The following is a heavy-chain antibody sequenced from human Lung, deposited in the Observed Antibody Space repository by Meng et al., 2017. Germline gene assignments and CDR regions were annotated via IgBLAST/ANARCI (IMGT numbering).Heavy chain of an antibody. V-gene: IGHV3-15*01. CDR3: ATGAAAADH. J-gene: IGHJ4*02. CDR1: GFSFTDAW. CDR2: IKSNSDGGTT. D-gene: IGHD6-13*01. Sequence: VQLVEVGGGWVKPGGSLRLSWVASGFSFTDAWMSWVRQAPGKGLEWVGRIKSNSDGGTTDYAAPVKGRFTISRDDSKNTLYLQMNSLITEDTAVYFCATGAAAADHWGQGTLVTVSS.